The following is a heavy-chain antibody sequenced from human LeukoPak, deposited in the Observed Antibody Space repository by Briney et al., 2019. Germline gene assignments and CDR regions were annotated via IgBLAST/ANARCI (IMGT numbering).Heavy chain of an antibody. CDR3: ARLVTGIAAAGIDY. J-gene: IGHJ4*02. D-gene: IGHD6-13*01. CDR2: IYYSGST. CDR1: GGSISSSSCY. V-gene: IGHV4-39*01. Sequence: SETLSLTCTVSGGSISSSSCYWGWIRQPPGKGLEWIGSIYYSGSTYYNPSLKSRVTISVDTSKNQFSLKLSSVTAADTAVYYCARLVTGIAAAGIDYWGQGTLVTVSS.